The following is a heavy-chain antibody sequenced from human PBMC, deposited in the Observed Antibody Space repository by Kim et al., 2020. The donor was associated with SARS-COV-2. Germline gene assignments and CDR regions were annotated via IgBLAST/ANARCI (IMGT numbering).Heavy chain of an antibody. J-gene: IGHJ6*02. Sequence: QKLQGRVTMTTDTSTSTAYMELRSLRSDDTAVYYCARESGVFYYYYGMDVWGQGTTVTVSS. CDR3: ARESGVFYYYYGMDV. D-gene: IGHD3-10*01. V-gene: IGHV1-18*01.